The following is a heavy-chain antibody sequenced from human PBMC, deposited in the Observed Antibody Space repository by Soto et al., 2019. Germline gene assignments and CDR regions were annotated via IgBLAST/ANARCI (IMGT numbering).Heavy chain of an antibody. Sequence: GASVKVSCKASGYSLTAHHIHWVRQAPGLGFEWMGLIIPTSGATKVAQKFQGRLTSTRDTSITTAYMELSRLRSDDTAVYYCARNYYDSSDRDYLDYWGQGTPVTVSS. J-gene: IGHJ4*02. CDR3: ARNYYDSSDRDYLDY. CDR2: IIPTSGAT. CDR1: GYSLTAHH. D-gene: IGHD3-22*01. V-gene: IGHV1-2*02.